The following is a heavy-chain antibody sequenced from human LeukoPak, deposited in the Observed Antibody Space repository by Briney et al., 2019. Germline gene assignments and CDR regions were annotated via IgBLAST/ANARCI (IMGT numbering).Heavy chain of an antibody. CDR1: GYSISSGYY. CDR2: IYHSGST. Sequence: PSETLSLTCAVSGYSISSGYYGGWIRRPPGKGLEWIGSIYHSGSTYYKPSRKIRVTISVYTSKNQLSLKLSSVTAADTAVYYCARNMYYYDSSGYCGYWGQGTLVTVSS. CDR3: ARNMYYYDSSGYCGY. J-gene: IGHJ4*02. D-gene: IGHD3-22*01. V-gene: IGHV4-38-2*01.